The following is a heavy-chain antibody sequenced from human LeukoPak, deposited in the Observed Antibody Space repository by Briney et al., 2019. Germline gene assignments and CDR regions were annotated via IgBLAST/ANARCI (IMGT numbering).Heavy chain of an antibody. CDR1: GFTFSSYA. CDR3: AKGGYSLVFD. Sequence: PGGSLRLSCAASGFTFSSYAMHWVRQAPGKGLEWVAVISYDGSNKYYADSVKGRFTISRDNSKNTLYLQMNSLRAEDTAVYYCAKGGYSLVFDWGQGTLVTVSS. J-gene: IGHJ1*01. D-gene: IGHD5-18*01. V-gene: IGHV3-30-3*01. CDR2: ISYDGSNK.